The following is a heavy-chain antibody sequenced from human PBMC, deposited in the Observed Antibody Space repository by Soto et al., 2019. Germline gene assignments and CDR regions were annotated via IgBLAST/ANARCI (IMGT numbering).Heavy chain of an antibody. V-gene: IGHV3-30-3*01. Sequence: QVQLVESGGGVVQPGRSLRLSCAASGFTFSSYAMHWVRQAPGKGLEWVAVISYDGSNKYYADSVKGRFTISRDNSKNTLYLQMNSLRAEDTAVYYWARDPVAYCGGDCRTFDCWGQGTLVTVSS. D-gene: IGHD2-21*02. J-gene: IGHJ4*02. CDR1: GFTFSSYA. CDR2: ISYDGSNK. CDR3: ARDPVAYCGGDCRTFDC.